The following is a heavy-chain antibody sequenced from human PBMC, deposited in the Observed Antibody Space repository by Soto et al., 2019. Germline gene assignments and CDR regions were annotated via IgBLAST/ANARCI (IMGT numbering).Heavy chain of an antibody. Sequence: SETLSLTCTVSGGSISSNYWTWIRQPPGKGLEWIGYVYNSGSTNYNPSLKSRVTISEDTSKSQFSLKVNSMTAADTAVYYCARYRREAVAGYTLDNWGQGILVPSPQ. J-gene: IGHJ4*02. CDR2: VYNSGST. D-gene: IGHD6-13*01. CDR3: ARYRREAVAGYTLDN. CDR1: GGSISSNY. V-gene: IGHV4-59*01.